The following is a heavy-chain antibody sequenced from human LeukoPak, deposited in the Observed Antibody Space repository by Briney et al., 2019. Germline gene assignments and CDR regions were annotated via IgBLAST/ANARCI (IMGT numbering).Heavy chain of an antibody. V-gene: IGHV4-59*08. CDR3: ARAPGYSNSLDY. J-gene: IGHJ4*02. CDR2: IYYSGST. D-gene: IGHD4-11*01. CDR1: GGSISIYY. Sequence: PSETLSLTCTVSGGSISIYYWSWIRQPPGKGLEWIGYIYYSGSTNYNPSLKSRVTISVDTSKNQFSLKLSSVTAADTAVYYCARAPGYSNSLDYWGQGTLVTVSS.